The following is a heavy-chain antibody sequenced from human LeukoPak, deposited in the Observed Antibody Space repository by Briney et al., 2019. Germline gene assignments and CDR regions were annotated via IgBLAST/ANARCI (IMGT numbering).Heavy chain of an antibody. D-gene: IGHD6-19*01. V-gene: IGHV1-69*04. CDR3: ARDGSGWYGADY. J-gene: IGHJ4*02. Sequence: ASVKVSCKASGGTFNSYAISWVRQAPGQGLEWMGRIIPILGIANYAQKFQGRVTITADKSTSTAYMELSSLRSEDTAVYYCARDGSGWYGADYWGQGTLVTVSS. CDR2: IIPILGIA. CDR1: GGTFNSYA.